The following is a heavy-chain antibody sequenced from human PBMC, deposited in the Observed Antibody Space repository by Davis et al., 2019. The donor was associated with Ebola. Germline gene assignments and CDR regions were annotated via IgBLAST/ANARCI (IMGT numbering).Heavy chain of an antibody. CDR2: ISGTSRTI. CDR3: ARAAVSTSKSWFDP. J-gene: IGHJ5*02. D-gene: IGHD2-2*01. Sequence: PGGSLRLSCAASGFPFSDYYMNWIRQAPGKGLEWVSYISGTSRTIYYADSVKGRFTISRDNAKNSLFLQMNSLGAEDTAVYYCARAAVSTSKSWFDPWGLGTLVTVSS. V-gene: IGHV3-11*01. CDR1: GFPFSDYY.